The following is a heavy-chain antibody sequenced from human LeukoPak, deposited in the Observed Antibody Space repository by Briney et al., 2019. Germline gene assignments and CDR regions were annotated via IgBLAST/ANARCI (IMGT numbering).Heavy chain of an antibody. V-gene: IGHV4-30-2*01. CDR1: GGSISSSSYY. CDR2: IYHSGST. CDR3: ARAHGGLSYGFDY. Sequence: PSETLSLTCTVSGGSISSSSYYWSWIRQPPGKGLEWIGYIYHSGSTYYNPSLKSRVTISVDRSKNQFSLKLSSVTAADTAVYYCARAHGGLSYGFDYWGQGTLVTVSS. J-gene: IGHJ4*02. D-gene: IGHD3-10*01.